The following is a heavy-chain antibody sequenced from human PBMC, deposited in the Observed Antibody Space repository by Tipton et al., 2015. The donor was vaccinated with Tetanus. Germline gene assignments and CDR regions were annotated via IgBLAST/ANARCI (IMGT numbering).Heavy chain of an antibody. V-gene: IGHV4-59*01. CDR1: GGSISSFY. J-gene: IGHJ1*01. Sequence: TLSLTCTVSGGSISSFYWTWIRQPPGKGLEWIGYIFDTGSTNYNPSLKSRVTMSVDTSKSQFSLHLTSVTSADTAVYYCARTSGYLYSSYWGQGTLVTVSS. D-gene: IGHD3-3*01. CDR3: ARTSGYLYSSY. CDR2: IFDTGST.